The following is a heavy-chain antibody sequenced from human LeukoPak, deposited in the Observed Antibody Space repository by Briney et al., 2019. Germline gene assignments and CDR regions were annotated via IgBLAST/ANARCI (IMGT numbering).Heavy chain of an antibody. Sequence: GGSLRLSCAASGFTFSGYGMHWLRQAPGKGLEGVAFLRYDGSNTYYADSVKGRFTISRDNSKNTLYLQMNSLRAEDTAVYYCAKDSGVGMATTFSILDIWGQGTMVTVSS. CDR2: LRYDGSNT. J-gene: IGHJ3*02. D-gene: IGHD5-24*01. CDR1: GFTFSGYG. V-gene: IGHV3-30*02. CDR3: AKDSGVGMATTFSILDI.